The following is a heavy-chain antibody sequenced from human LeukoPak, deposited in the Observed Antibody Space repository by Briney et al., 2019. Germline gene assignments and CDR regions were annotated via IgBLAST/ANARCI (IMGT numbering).Heavy chain of an antibody. Sequence: GGSLRLSCAASGFTFSNAWMSWVRQSPGKGPQWVGRIKSKTDEGTTDYAAPVKGRFTISRDDSKNTLYLQMNSLKTEDTAVYYCTTESGGGPRYWGQGTLVTVSS. CDR1: GFTFSNAW. J-gene: IGHJ4*02. D-gene: IGHD2-15*01. V-gene: IGHV3-15*01. CDR3: TTESGGGPRY. CDR2: IKSKTDEGTT.